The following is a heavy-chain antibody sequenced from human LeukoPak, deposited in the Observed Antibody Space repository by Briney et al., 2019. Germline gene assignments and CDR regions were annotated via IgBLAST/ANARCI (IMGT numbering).Heavy chain of an antibody. Sequence: SETLSLTCSVSRGSISGYYWSWIRQPPGKGLEWIGYIYYSGSTSYNPSLRSRVTISVDTSKNQFSLRLTSVTAADTAVYYCARADYGVNSYYLDDWGQGTLVTVSS. D-gene: IGHD4-23*01. CDR1: RGSISGYY. CDR2: IYYSGST. J-gene: IGHJ4*02. V-gene: IGHV4-59*01. CDR3: ARADYGVNSYYLDD.